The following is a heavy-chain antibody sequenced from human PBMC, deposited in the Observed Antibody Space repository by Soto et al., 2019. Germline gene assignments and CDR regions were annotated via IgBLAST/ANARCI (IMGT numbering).Heavy chain of an antibody. D-gene: IGHD3-10*01. CDR2: INTDGSST. J-gene: IGHJ5*02. Sequence: PGGSLRLSCAVSGFTFSSFWMHWVRQAPGEGLVWVSRINTDGSSTSYADSVKGRFTISRDNAKNTLYLQMNSLRVEDTAMYYCAKRGVDTFGLSSWGQGTLVTVSS. V-gene: IGHV3-74*01. CDR1: GFTFSSFW. CDR3: AKRGVDTFGLSS.